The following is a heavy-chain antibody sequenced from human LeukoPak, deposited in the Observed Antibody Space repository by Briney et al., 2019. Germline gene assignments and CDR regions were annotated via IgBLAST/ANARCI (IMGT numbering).Heavy chain of an antibody. Sequence: GGSLRLSCAASGFTVSHTYVSWVRQAPGKGLEWVSVIYSGGSTYCGDSVKGRFTMSRDNSKNTLYPQMNSLRAEDTAVYYCARDGKSSGWFGWFDSWGQGTLVTVSS. CDR2: IYSGGST. CDR1: GFTVSHTY. V-gene: IGHV3-53*01. CDR3: ARDGKSSGWFGWFDS. J-gene: IGHJ5*01. D-gene: IGHD6-19*01.